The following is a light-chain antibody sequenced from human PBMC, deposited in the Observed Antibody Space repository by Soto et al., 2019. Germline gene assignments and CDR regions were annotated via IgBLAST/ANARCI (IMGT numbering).Light chain of an antibody. CDR3: LEDINYPWT. V-gene: IGKV1-5*03. Sequence: DIQMTQSPSTLSASVGDRVTITCRASQSISSWLAWYQQKPAKAPKLLISQASSLESSVPSRFSGSGSETEFTLTSSGLQPDDFATYYCLEDINYPWTCGQGTKVEIK. CDR2: QAS. CDR1: QSISSW. J-gene: IGKJ1*01.